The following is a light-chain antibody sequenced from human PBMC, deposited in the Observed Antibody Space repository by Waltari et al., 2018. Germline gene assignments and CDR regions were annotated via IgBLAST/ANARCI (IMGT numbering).Light chain of an antibody. CDR3: QQYYSDKT. CDR2: WAS. J-gene: IGKJ1*01. V-gene: IGKV4-1*01. Sequence: DIVMTQSPNSRAVSLGERATISCKSSQSILSSSNNRNFLRWYQQKPGQPPKLLIYWASTRESGVHDRFSGGESGTDFTLTISSLQAEAVAVYYCQQYYSDKTFGQGTKVEIK. CDR1: QSILSSSNNRNF.